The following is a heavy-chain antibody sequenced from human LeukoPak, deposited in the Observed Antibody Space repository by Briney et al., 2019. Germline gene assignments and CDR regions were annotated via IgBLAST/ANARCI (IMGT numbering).Heavy chain of an antibody. J-gene: IGHJ4*02. V-gene: IGHV3-30-3*01. D-gene: IGHD3-10*01. CDR3: ARDGQVTMVRGVMTY. Sequence: GGSLRLSCAASGFTFSSYAMHWVRQAPGKGLEWVAVISYDGSNKYYADSVKGRFTISRDNSKNTLYLQMNSLRAEDTAVYYCARDGQVTMVRGVMTYWGQGTLVTVSS. CDR2: ISYDGSNK. CDR1: GFTFSSYA.